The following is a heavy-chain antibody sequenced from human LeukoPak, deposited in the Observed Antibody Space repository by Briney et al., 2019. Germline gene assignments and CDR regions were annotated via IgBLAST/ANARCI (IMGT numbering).Heavy chain of an antibody. CDR3: AKAGLNYDSSGSFYFDY. D-gene: IGHD3-22*01. CDR1: GFSFSSYG. V-gene: IGHV3-33*06. J-gene: IGHJ4*02. CDR2: ILSDGSKE. Sequence: GGSLRLSCAASGFSFSSYGMHWVRQAPGRGLEWVAVILSDGSKEFYTDSVKGRFTISRDNSKNTLYLQMNSLRAEDTAVYYCAKAGLNYDSSGSFYFDYWGQGTLVTVSS.